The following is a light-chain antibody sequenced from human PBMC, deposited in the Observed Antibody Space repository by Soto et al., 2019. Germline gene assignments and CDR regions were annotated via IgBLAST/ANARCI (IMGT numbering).Light chain of an antibody. V-gene: IGKV3-20*01. CDR3: QQANSYPWT. CDR1: QSVSNNY. CDR2: GAS. Sequence: EIVLTQSPATLSVSPGERPTLSCRASQSVSNNYLAWYQQKPGQAPRXXIYGASNRATGIPDRFSGTRSGTDLTITISSLQPEDFATYYCQQANSYPWTFGQGTKVDIK. J-gene: IGKJ1*01.